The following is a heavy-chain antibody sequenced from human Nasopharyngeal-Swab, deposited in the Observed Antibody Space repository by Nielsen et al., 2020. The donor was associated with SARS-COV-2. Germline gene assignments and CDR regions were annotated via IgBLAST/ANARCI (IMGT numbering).Heavy chain of an antibody. J-gene: IGHJ4*02. CDR1: GFTFSSYA. V-gene: IGHV3-23*01. CDR2: ISGSGGST. Sequence: GESLKISCAASGFTFSSYAMSWVRQAPGKGLEWVSAISGSGGSTYYADSVKGRFTISRDNSKNTLYLQMNSLRAEDTAVYYCAKDYGQGYDSSRYFDYWDQGTLVTVSS. D-gene: IGHD3-22*01. CDR3: AKDYGQGYDSSRYFDY.